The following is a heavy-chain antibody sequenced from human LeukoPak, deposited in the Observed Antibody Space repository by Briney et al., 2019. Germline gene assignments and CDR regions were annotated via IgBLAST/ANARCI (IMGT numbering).Heavy chain of an antibody. CDR3: ARDNGGSLHSDY. Sequence: GGSLRLSCAASGFTVSSNYMSWVRQAPGKGLEWVSVIYSGGSTYYADSVKGRFTISRDNSKNTLYLQMNSLRAEDTAVYYCARDNGGSLHSDYWGQGTLVTVSS. V-gene: IGHV3-66*01. J-gene: IGHJ4*02. CDR2: IYSGGST. CDR1: GFTVSSNY. D-gene: IGHD1-26*01.